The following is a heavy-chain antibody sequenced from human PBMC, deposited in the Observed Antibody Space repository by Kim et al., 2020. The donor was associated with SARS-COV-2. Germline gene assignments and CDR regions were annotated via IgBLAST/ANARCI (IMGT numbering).Heavy chain of an antibody. CDR3: ARGPPIGGGDCYSH. J-gene: IGHJ4*02. D-gene: IGHD2-21*02. V-gene: IGHV4-30-2*05. Sequence: NPSLNSRITISIDTSKNQFSLKQSSVTAADTAVYYCARGPPIGGGDCYSHWGQGTLVTVSS.